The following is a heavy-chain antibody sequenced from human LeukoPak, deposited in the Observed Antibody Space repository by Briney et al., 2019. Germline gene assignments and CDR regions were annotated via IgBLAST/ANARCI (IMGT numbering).Heavy chain of an antibody. J-gene: IGHJ6*03. Sequence: GGSLRLSCAASGITFGSYGMSWVRQAPGKGLEWVSSISSTGGTTYYADSVKGRFTISRDNSKNTLYLQMNSLRAEDTAVYYCAKSNYDILTGYKITYYYYMDVWGKGTTVTVSS. D-gene: IGHD3-9*01. V-gene: IGHV3-23*01. CDR2: ISSTGGTT. CDR3: AKSNYDILTGYKITYYYYMDV. CDR1: GITFGSYG.